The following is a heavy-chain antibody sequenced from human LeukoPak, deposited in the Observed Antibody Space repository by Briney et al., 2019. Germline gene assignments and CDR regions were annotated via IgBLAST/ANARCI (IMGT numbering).Heavy chain of an antibody. V-gene: IGHV3-23*01. Sequence: GGSLRLSCAASGFTFSSYAMTWVRQAPGEGLEWVSSISSSGGTTYYADSVKGRFTISRDNSKNTLYLQMNSLRAEDTAVYYCARDHSAAASFDYWGQGTLVTVSS. D-gene: IGHD6-13*01. CDR2: ISSSGGTT. CDR3: ARDHSAAASFDY. CDR1: GFTFSSYA. J-gene: IGHJ4*02.